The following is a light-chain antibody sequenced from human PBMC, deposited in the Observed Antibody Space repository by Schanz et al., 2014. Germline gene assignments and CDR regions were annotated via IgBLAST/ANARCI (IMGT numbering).Light chain of an antibody. CDR1: SSDVGGYKY. Sequence: QSALTQPASVSGSPGQSITITCTGTSSDVGGYKYVSWFQQHPGKAPKLLIYDVSNRPSGVSYRFSGSKSGNTASLTISGLQAEDEADYYCRSYTSSNTWVFGGGTKLTVL. V-gene: IGLV2-14*01. CDR2: DVS. J-gene: IGLJ3*02. CDR3: RSYTSSNTWV.